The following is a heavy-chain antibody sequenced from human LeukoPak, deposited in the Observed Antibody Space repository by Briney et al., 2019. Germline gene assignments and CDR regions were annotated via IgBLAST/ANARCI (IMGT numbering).Heavy chain of an antibody. Sequence: SETLSHTCTVSGGSISSYYWSWIRRPPGKGLEWIGYIYYSGSTNYNPSLKSRVTISVDTSKNQFSLKLSSVTAADTAVYYCARESSSGGYYYFDYWGQGTLVTVSS. CDR3: ARESSSGGYYYFDY. CDR1: GGSISSYY. J-gene: IGHJ4*02. V-gene: IGHV4-59*01. D-gene: IGHD3-22*01. CDR2: IYYSGST.